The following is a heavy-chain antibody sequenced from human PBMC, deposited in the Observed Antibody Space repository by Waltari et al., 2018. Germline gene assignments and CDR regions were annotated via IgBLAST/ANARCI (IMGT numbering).Heavy chain of an antibody. CDR1: GYTFTGYS. D-gene: IGHD2-21*01. CDR3: ARDGRRVKDAFDI. J-gene: IGHJ3*02. CDR2: INPNSGGT. Sequence: QVQLVQSGAEVKKPGASVKVSCKASGYTFTGYSLPSVRRAPGQGLEWMGRINPNSGGTNYAQKFQGRVTMTRDTSISTAYMELSSLRSEDTAVYYCARDGRRVKDAFDIWGQGTMVTVSS. V-gene: IGHV1-2*06.